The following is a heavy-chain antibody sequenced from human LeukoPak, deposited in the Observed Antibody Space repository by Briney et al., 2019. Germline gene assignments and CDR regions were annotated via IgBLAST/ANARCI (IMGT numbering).Heavy chain of an antibody. Sequence: GGSLRLSCAASGFTFSNSGMHWVRQAPGKGLEWVAVIWYDGSNKFYADSVKGRFTISRDNSKNTLYLQMNSLRAEDTAVYYCARDVLAAAGTGGDYWGQGTLVTVSS. D-gene: IGHD6-13*01. CDR1: GFTFSNSG. J-gene: IGHJ4*02. CDR3: ARDVLAAAGTGGDY. CDR2: IWYDGSNK. V-gene: IGHV3-33*01.